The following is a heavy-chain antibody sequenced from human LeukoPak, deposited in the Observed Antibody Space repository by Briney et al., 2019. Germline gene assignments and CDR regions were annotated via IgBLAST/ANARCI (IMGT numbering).Heavy chain of an antibody. CDR2: IYSGGNT. V-gene: IGHV3-53*01. Sequence: GGSLRLSCAASGFTASRNYMNWVRPAPGEGLDWVSIIYSGGNTAYANSAKGRFTISRDNSKNTLYLQMNSLRAEDAAVYYCARVVEDYYDSSGYCRNWGQGTLVTVSS. J-gene: IGHJ4*02. CDR1: GFTASRNY. D-gene: IGHD3-22*01. CDR3: ARVVEDYYDSSGYCRN.